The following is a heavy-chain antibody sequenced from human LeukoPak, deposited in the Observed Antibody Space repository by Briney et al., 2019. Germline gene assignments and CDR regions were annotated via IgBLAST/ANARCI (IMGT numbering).Heavy chain of an antibody. J-gene: IGHJ4*02. Sequence: SETLSHTCTVSGGSISSSYWSWIRQPPWKGLDWIGYIYYSGSTNDNPSLKSRVTMSVDTSKNQFSLKVSSVTAADTAVYYCARYPRGGPDYWGQGTLVTVSS. D-gene: IGHD2-15*01. CDR2: IYYSGST. CDR1: GGSISSSY. V-gene: IGHV4-59*08. CDR3: ARYPRGGPDY.